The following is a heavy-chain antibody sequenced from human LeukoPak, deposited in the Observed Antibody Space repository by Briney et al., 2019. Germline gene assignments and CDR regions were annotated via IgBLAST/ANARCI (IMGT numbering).Heavy chain of an antibody. J-gene: IGHJ4*02. D-gene: IGHD3/OR15-3a*01. CDR3: ARGIWTSSSVPYHFDY. CDR1: GYTFTNYA. CDR2: INAGNGKI. Sequence: ASVKVSCKASGYTFTNYAMQWVRQAPGQRLEWMGWINAGNGKIKYSQKFQGRVTITRDTSASTAYMELSSLRSEDTAVYYCARGIWTSSSVPYHFDYWGQGTLVTGSS. V-gene: IGHV1-3*01.